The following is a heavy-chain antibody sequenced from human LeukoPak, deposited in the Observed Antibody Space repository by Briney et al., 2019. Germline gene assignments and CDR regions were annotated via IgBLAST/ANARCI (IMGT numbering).Heavy chain of an antibody. Sequence: SVKVSCKASGGTFSSYAISWVRQAPGQGLEWMGGIIPIFGTANYAQKFQGRVTITADESTSTAYMELGSLRSEDTAVYYCARASGDYGDPFDYWGQGTLVTVSS. D-gene: IGHD4-17*01. CDR3: ARASGDYGDPFDY. CDR2: IIPIFGTA. V-gene: IGHV1-69*13. J-gene: IGHJ4*02. CDR1: GGTFSSYA.